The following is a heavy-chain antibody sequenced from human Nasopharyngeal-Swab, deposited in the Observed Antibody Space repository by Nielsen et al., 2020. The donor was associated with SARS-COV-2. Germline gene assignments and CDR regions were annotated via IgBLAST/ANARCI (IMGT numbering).Heavy chain of an antibody. CDR1: GFTFSSYW. CDR2: IKQDGCEK. Sequence: GESLKISCAASGFTFSSYWMTSVRHAPGKGLEWVANIKQDGCEKYSVDSVKGRLTISRDNARNSLYLQMNNLRAEDTAVYYCARGPPIVVLTAILPDYYYLDVWGKGTTVTVSS. V-gene: IGHV3-7*03. CDR3: ARGPPIVVLTAILPDYYYLDV. D-gene: IGHD2-21*02. J-gene: IGHJ6*03.